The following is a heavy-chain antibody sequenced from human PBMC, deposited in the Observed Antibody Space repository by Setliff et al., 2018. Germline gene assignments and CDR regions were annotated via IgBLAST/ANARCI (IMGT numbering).Heavy chain of an antibody. J-gene: IGHJ4*02. CDR3: ARSPSSGAYWNPRPFYSDY. CDR2: IQTSGTT. D-gene: IGHD1-26*01. V-gene: IGHV4-4*08. Sequence: ASETLSLTCTVSGGSISRYHWSWIRQPPGKGLEWIGYIQTSGTTNYNPSLKSRVTISVDTSKNQFSLRLKSVTAADTALYYCARSPSSGAYWNPRPFYSDYWGQGTLVTVSS. CDR1: GGSISRYH.